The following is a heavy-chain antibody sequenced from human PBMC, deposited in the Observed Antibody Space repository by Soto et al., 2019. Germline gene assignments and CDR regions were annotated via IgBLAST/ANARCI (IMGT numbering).Heavy chain of an antibody. Sequence: SLRLSCTASGFNFGDYAMSWVRQAPGKGLEWLSSIRSKADGGATEYAASVKGRFTISRDDSKSIAYLQMDSLQTGDTAVYYCYRWSSYSLSNFWGQGTLVTVTA. D-gene: IGHD5-18*01. V-gene: IGHV3-49*04. CDR3: YRWSSYSLSNF. CDR2: IRSKADGGAT. CDR1: GFNFGDYA. J-gene: IGHJ4*02.